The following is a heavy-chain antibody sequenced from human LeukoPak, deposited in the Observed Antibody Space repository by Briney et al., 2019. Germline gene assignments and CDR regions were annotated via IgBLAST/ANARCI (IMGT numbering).Heavy chain of an antibody. CDR2: ISGNSQYI. V-gene: IGHV3-21*01. J-gene: IGHJ4*02. D-gene: IGHD3-22*01. CDR3: ATHGDSSGYYSDS. Sequence: GGSLRLFCATSGFTFSAFSMNWVRQAPGKGLEWGSSISGNSQYIVYAGSLKGRFTISRDNAKSSLYLQINSLRTDGTAVYYCATHGDSSGYYSDSWGQGTLVTVSS. CDR1: GFTFSAFS.